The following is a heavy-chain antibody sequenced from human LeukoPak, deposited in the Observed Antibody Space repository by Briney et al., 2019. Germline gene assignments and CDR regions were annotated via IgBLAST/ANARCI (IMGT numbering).Heavy chain of an antibody. CDR3: AGRGSVVPAAITGFDP. J-gene: IGHJ5*02. D-gene: IGHD2-2*02. V-gene: IGHV4-34*01. CDR2: INHSGST. Sequence: SETLSLTCAVYGGSFSGYYWSWIRQPPGKGLEWIGEINHSGSTNYNPSLKSRVTISVDTSKNQFSLKLSSVTAADTAVYYCAGRGSVVPAAITGFDPWGQGTLVTVSS. CDR1: GGSFSGYY.